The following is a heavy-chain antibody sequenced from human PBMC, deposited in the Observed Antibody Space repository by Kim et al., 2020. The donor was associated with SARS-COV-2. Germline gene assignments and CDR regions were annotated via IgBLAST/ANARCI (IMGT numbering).Heavy chain of an antibody. J-gene: IGHJ2*01. CDR3: ARNFDL. Sequence: NQRGRPTHTPSLKSRVTISVDTSKNQFSLKLSSVAAADTAVYYCARNFDLWGRGTLGPASS. V-gene: IGHV4-34*01. CDR2: NQRGRP.